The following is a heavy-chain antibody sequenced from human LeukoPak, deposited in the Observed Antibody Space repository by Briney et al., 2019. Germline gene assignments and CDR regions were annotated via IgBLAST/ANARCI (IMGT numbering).Heavy chain of an antibody. J-gene: IGHJ4*02. V-gene: IGHV1-18*01. D-gene: IGHD3-10*01. CDR1: GYTFSEYG. CDR2: ISAYNGNT. Sequence: ASVKVSCMASGYTFSEYGVSWVRQAPGQGPEWMGWISAYNGNTKYAQKFQGRVTLTTDTSTNTAYMELTNLRSDDTAVYYCAREGLSIIIFYLDYWGQGTLVTVSS. CDR3: AREGLSIIIFYLDY.